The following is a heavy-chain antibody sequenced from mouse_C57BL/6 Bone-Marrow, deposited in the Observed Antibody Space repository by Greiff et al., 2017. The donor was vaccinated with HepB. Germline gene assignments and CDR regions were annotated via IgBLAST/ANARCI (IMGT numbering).Heavy chain of an antibody. J-gene: IGHJ3*01. Sequence: EVQVVESGGGLVKPGGSLKLSCAASGFTFSDYGMHWVRQAPEKGLEWVAYISSGSSTIYYADTVKGRFTISRDNAKNTLFLQMTSLRSEDTAMYYCARDFYSAWFAYWGQGTLVTVAA. D-gene: IGHD2-1*01. CDR2: ISSGSSTI. V-gene: IGHV5-17*01. CDR3: ARDFYSAWFAY. CDR1: GFTFSDYG.